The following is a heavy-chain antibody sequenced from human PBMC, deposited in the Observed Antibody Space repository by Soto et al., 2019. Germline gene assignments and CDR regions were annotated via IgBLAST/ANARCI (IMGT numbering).Heavy chain of an antibody. V-gene: IGHV1-8*01. D-gene: IGHD4-4*01. CDR3: ARVHLFRIARTGRPGSSNYQSSYGY. Sequence: QVQLVQSGAEVKKPGASVKVSCKASGYTFTSYDINWVRQATGQGLEWMGWMNPNSGNTGYEQKFQGRVTMTSNTSISTAYMELSSLRSEDTAVYYCARVHLFRIARTGRPGSSNYQSSYGYWGQGTLVTVSS. J-gene: IGHJ4*02. CDR1: GYTFTSYD. CDR2: MNPNSGNT.